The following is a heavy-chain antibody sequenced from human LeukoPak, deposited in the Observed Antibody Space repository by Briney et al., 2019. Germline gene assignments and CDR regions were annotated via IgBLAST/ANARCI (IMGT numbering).Heavy chain of an antibody. CDR1: GDSTSNFY. CDR3: ALAPNSNWFDF. CDR2: IHYSRSS. J-gene: IGHJ5*01. Sequence: SETLSLTCTVSGDSTSNFYWNWIRQSPGKRLEWIGNIHYSRSSVYNPSLKSRGTISIDTSRRQFFLKLNSVTAADTAVYFCALAPNSNWFDFWGPGTLVTVSS. V-gene: IGHV4-59*08. D-gene: IGHD2-8*01.